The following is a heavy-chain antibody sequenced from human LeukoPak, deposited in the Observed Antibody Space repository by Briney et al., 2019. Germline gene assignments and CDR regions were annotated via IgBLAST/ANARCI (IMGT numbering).Heavy chain of an antibody. D-gene: IGHD1-26*01. Sequence: ASVTVSCKASGYTFTSYGITWVRQAPGQGLEWMGWISAYNGNTNYAQKLQGRVTMTTDTSTSTAYMELRSLRSDDTAVYYCARDLIVGATRGVPLFDYWGQGTLVTVSS. CDR3: ARDLIVGATRGVPLFDY. CDR2: ISAYNGNT. V-gene: IGHV1-18*01. J-gene: IGHJ4*02. CDR1: GYTFTSYG.